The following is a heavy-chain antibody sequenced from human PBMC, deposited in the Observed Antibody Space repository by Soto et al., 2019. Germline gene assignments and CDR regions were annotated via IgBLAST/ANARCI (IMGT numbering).Heavy chain of an antibody. Sequence: SVKVSCKASGGTFSSYAISWVRQAPGQGLEWMGGIIPIFGTANYAQKFQGRVTITADESTSTAYMELSSLRSEDTAVYYCARDAYCGGDWIYGGQGTLVTVAS. V-gene: IGHV1-69*13. CDR1: GGTFSSYA. J-gene: IGHJ4*02. CDR3: ARDAYCGGDWIY. CDR2: IIPIFGTA. D-gene: IGHD2-21*02.